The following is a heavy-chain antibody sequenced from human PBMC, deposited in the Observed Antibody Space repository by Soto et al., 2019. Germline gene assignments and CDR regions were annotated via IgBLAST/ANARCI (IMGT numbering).Heavy chain of an antibody. CDR2: IYHSGST. CDR1: GGSISSGGYS. J-gene: IGHJ4*02. Sequence: QLQLQESGSGLVKPSQTLSLTCAVSGGSISSGGYSWSWIRQPPGKGLEWIGYIYHSGSTYYNPSNKSRVTISVDRPKNQFSLKLSSXTAXXXXXXXXXXXXXXXXXXXXXXGQGTLVTVSS. CDR3: XXXXXXXXXXXXX. V-gene: IGHV4-30-2*01.